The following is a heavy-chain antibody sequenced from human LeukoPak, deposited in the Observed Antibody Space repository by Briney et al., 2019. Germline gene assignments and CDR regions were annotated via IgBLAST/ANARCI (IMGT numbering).Heavy chain of an antibody. Sequence: SVKVSCKASGYTFTSYAISWVRQAPGQGLEWMGGIIPIFGTANYAQKFQGRVTITADESTSTAYMELSSLRSEDTAVYYCASPVGYCGGGSCYSLDYWGQGTLVTVSS. D-gene: IGHD2-15*01. CDR1: GYTFTSYA. V-gene: IGHV1-69*13. CDR3: ASPVGYCGGGSCYSLDY. CDR2: IIPIFGTA. J-gene: IGHJ4*02.